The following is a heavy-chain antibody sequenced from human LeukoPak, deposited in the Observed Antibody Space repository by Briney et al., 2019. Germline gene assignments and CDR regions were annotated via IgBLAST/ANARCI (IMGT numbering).Heavy chain of an antibody. D-gene: IGHD6-19*01. CDR2: INPNSGGT. J-gene: IGHJ5*02. V-gene: IGHV1-2*06. CDR1: GYTFTGYY. Sequence: ASVKVSCKASGYTFTGYYMHWVRQAPGQGLEWMGRINPNSGGTNYAQKFQGRVTMIRDTSISTAYMELSRLRSDDTAVYYCARDLPPYSSGWYMGYWFDPWGQGTLVTVSS. CDR3: ARDLPPYSSGWYMGYWFDP.